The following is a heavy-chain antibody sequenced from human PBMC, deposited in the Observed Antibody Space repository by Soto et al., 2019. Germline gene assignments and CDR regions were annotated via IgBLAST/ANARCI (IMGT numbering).Heavy chain of an antibody. J-gene: IGHJ5*02. Sequence: QVQLQESGPGLVKPSETLSLTCTVSGASISGYYWSWIRKSAGKGLEWIGRIYATGTTDYNPSLKSRVMMPVDTSKKQFSLRLRSVTAADTAVYYCVRDGTKTLRDWFDPWGQGMSVTVSS. CDR3: VRDGTKTLRDWFDP. V-gene: IGHV4-4*07. CDR1: GASISGYY. CDR2: IYATGTT. D-gene: IGHD1-1*01.